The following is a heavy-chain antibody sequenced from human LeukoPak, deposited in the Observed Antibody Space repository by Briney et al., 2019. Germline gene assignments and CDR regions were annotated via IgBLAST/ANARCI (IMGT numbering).Heavy chain of an antibody. V-gene: IGHV3-74*01. CDR2: ISPEGSGT. Sequence: GGSLRLSWAPSGDSLSVYWIPCVRQAPGKGLVWVSRISPEGSGTTYADSVKGRFTISRDNAKNTLYLQMNSLRAKDAAVYYCTRAPAGRTGLMDVWGRGTTVTVSS. D-gene: IGHD1-1*01. CDR1: GDSLSVYW. CDR3: TRAPAGRTGLMDV. J-gene: IGHJ6*02.